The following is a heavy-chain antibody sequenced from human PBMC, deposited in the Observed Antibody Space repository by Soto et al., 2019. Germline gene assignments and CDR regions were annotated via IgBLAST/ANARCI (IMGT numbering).Heavy chain of an antibody. CDR3: AKYYGDYVLPWFDS. J-gene: IGHJ5*01. V-gene: IGHV3-23*01. Sequence: PGGSLRLSCAASGFIFSSYAMSWVRQAPGKGLEWVSAISGSGRTTYYADSVKGRFTISRDNSKNTLYLQMNSLRAEDTAVYYCAKYYGDYVLPWFDSWGQGTLVTVSS. CDR1: GFIFSSYA. CDR2: ISGSGRTT. D-gene: IGHD4-17*01.